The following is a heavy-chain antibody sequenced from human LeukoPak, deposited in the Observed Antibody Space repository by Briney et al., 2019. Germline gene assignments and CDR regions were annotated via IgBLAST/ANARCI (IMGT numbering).Heavy chain of an antibody. CDR2: IYSGGST. D-gene: IGHD3-3*01. CDR3: ARESITIRGGFDP. V-gene: IGHV3-66*01. Sequence: LRLSCAASGFTVSSNYMSWVRQAPGKGLEWVSVIYSGGSTYYADSVKGRFTISRDNSKNTLYLQMNSLRAEDTAVYYCARESITIRGGFDPWGQGTLVTVSS. CDR1: GFTVSSNY. J-gene: IGHJ5*02.